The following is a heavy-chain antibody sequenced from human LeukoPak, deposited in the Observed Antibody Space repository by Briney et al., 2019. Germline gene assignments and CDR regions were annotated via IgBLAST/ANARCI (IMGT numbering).Heavy chain of an antibody. CDR1: GGSISSYY. J-gene: IGHJ3*02. CDR2: IYYSGST. Sequence: SETLSLTCTVSGGSISSYYWSWIRQPPGKGLEWFGYIYYSGSTNYNPSLKSRVTISVDTSKNQFSLKLSSVTAADTAVYYCAKGNRGYSYGPQANAFDIWGQGTMVTVSS. V-gene: IGHV4-59*01. D-gene: IGHD5-18*01. CDR3: AKGNRGYSYGPQANAFDI.